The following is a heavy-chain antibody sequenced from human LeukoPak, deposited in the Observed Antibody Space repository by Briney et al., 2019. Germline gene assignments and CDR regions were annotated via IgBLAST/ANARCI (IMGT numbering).Heavy chain of an antibody. CDR2: IYYSGST. Sequence: KSSETLSLTCTVSGVSISSSIYYWGWIRQHPGKGLEWIVYIYYSGSTYYNPSLKSRVTISVDTSKIQFSLKLRSVTAADTAVYYCARSYDFWSGYSPNWFGPWGQGTLVTVSS. V-gene: IGHV4-31*03. CDR1: GVSISSSIYY. J-gene: IGHJ5*02. CDR3: ARSYDFWSGYSPNWFGP. D-gene: IGHD3-3*01.